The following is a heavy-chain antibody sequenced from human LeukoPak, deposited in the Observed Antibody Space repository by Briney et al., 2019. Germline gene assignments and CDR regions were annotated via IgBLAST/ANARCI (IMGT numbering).Heavy chain of an antibody. CDR2: IYHSGST. D-gene: IGHD4-23*01. CDR3: ARQYGGNPYYSDY. V-gene: IGHV4-4*02. Sequence: SETLSLTCAVSGGSISSSNWWSWVRQPPGKGREWIGEIYHSGSTNYNPSLKSRVTISVDTSKNQFSLKLSSVTAADTAVYYCARQYGGNPYYSDYWGQGTLVTVSS. CDR1: GGSISSSNW. J-gene: IGHJ4*02.